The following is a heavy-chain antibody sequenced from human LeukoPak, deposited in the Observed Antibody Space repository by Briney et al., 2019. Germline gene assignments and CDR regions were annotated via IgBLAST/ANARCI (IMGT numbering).Heavy chain of an antibody. CDR2: INPNSGGT. CDR1: GFTFTGYY. J-gene: IGHJ5*02. D-gene: IGHD1-20*01. V-gene: IGHV1-2*02. CDR3: ARDPVNWNDEGFTTNWFDP. Sequence: GASVKVSCKASGFTFTGYYMHWVRQAPGQGLEWMGWINPNSGGTNYAQKFQGRVTMTRDTSISTAYMELSRLRSDDTAVYYCARDPVNWNDEGFTTNWFDPWGQGTLVTVSS.